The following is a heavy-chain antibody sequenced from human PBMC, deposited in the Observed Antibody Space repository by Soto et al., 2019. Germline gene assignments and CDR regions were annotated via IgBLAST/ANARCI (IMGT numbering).Heavy chain of an antibody. Sequence: GGSLRLSCAAPGFTFSSYSMNWVRQAPGKGLEWVSSISSSSSYIYYADSVKGRFTISRDNAKNSLYLQMNSLRAEDTAVYYCARDLKEDIVVVVAAADAFDIWGQGTMVTVSS. CDR3: ARDLKEDIVVVVAAADAFDI. V-gene: IGHV3-21*01. J-gene: IGHJ3*02. D-gene: IGHD2-15*01. CDR2: ISSSSSYI. CDR1: GFTFSSYS.